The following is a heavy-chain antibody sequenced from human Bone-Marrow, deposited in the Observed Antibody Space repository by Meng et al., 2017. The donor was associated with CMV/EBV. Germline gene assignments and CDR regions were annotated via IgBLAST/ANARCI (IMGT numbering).Heavy chain of an antibody. V-gene: IGHV1-18*01. CDR1: GYTFTSYG. CDR3: ATTDSYGYWFDP. CDR2: ISAYNGNT. Sequence: ASVKVSCKASGYTFTSYGISWVRQAPGQGLEWMGWISAYNGNTNYAQKLQGRVTMTSDTSTSTAYMDLRSLRSDDTAVYYCATTDSYGYWFDPWGQGTLVTVSS. J-gene: IGHJ5*02. D-gene: IGHD5-18*01.